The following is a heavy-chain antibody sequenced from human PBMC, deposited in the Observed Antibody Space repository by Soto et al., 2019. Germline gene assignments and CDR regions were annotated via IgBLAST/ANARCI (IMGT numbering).Heavy chain of an antibody. D-gene: IGHD6-13*01. CDR2: IGTAGDT. Sequence: GGSLRLSCAASGFTFSSYDMHWVRQATGKGLEWVSAIGTAGDTYYPGSVKGRFTISRENAKNSLYLQMNSLRAEDTAVYYCARALIAAAGFDYWGQGTLVTVSS. J-gene: IGHJ4*02. CDR1: GFTFSSYD. CDR3: ARALIAAAGFDY. V-gene: IGHV3-13*01.